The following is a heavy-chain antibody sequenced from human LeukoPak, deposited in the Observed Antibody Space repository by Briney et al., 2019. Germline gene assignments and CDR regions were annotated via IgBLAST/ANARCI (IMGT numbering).Heavy chain of an antibody. J-gene: IGHJ6*03. V-gene: IGHV1-18*01. D-gene: IGHD4-11*01. CDR1: GYTFTSYG. Sequence: ASVKVSCKASGYTFTSYGISWVRQAPGQGLEWMGWISAYNGNTNYAQKLQGRVTMTTDTSTSTACMELRSLRSDDTAVYYCARSTTSGRFGAYYYYMDVWGKGTTVTVSS. CDR2: ISAYNGNT. CDR3: ARSTTSGRFGAYYYYMDV.